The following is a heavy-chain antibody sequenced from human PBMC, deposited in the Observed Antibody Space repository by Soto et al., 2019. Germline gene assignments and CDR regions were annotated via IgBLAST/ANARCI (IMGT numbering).Heavy chain of an antibody. CDR1: GFTLSSYW. V-gene: IGHV3-74*01. J-gene: IGHJ4*02. CDR3: ARDIAVPYCGGDCKNIDY. D-gene: IGHD2-21*02. CDR2: ISSGGSNT. Sequence: GGSLRLSCAASGFTLSSYWMHWVRQAPGKGLVWVSCISSGGSNTYYADSVKGRFTISRDNAKNSLYLQMNSLRAEDTAVYYCARDIAVPYCGGDCKNIDYWGQGTLVTVSS.